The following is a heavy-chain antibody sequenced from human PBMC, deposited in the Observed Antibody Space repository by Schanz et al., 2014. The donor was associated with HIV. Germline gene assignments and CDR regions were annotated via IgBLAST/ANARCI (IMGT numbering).Heavy chain of an antibody. J-gene: IGHJ6*02. CDR3: ARVANWDYYGMDV. V-gene: IGHV3-33*01. CDR2: IWYDGSNK. D-gene: IGHD3-16*01. Sequence: QVQLLESGGGVVQPGRSLRLSCAASGFTFSTWGMHWVRQAPGKGLEGVAVIWYDGSNKYYADSVKGRFTISRDNSKNTLFLQMNSLRGEDTAVYYCARVANWDYYGMDVWGRGTTVTVSS. CDR1: GFTFSTWG.